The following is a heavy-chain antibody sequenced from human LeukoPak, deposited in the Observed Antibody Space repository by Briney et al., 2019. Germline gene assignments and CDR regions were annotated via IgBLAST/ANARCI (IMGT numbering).Heavy chain of an antibody. CDR3: ARDPRIAARRDNWFDP. CDR2: INPNSGGT. Sequence: ASVKVSCKASGYTFTGYYMHWVRQAPGQGLEWMGWINPNSGGTNYAQKFQGRVTMTRDTSISTAYMELSRLRSDDTAVYYCARDPRIAARRDNWFDPWGQGTLVTVSS. V-gene: IGHV1-2*02. D-gene: IGHD6-6*01. J-gene: IGHJ5*02. CDR1: GYTFTGYY.